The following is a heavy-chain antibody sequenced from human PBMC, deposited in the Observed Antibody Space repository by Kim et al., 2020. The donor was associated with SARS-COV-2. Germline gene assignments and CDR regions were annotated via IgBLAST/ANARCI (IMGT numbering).Heavy chain of an antibody. CDR3: ARDRRYSYGYGLDY. CDR2: ISYDGSNK. D-gene: IGHD5-18*01. CDR1: GFTFSSYA. J-gene: IGHJ4*02. V-gene: IGHV3-30*04. Sequence: GGSLRLSCAASGFTFSSYAMHWVRQAPGKGLEWVAVISYDGSNKYYADSVKGRFTISRDNSKNTLYLQMNSLRAEDTAVYYCARDRRYSYGYGLDYWGQGTLVTVSS.